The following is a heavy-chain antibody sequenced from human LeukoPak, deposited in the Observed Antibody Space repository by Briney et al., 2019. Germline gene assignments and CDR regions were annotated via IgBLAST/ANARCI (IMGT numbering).Heavy chain of an antibody. CDR1: GFTFSHYW. J-gene: IGHJ2*01. V-gene: IGHV3-74*01. Sequence: GGSLRLSCAVSGFTFSHYWMHWVRQGPGEGLAWVSRITNDGSATGYADSVKGRFTISRDNAKNTLYLHMDSLSPEDTAVYYCARDASPGYFDLWGRGTLVTVSS. CDR3: ARDASPGYFDL. CDR2: ITNDGSAT. D-gene: IGHD2-15*01.